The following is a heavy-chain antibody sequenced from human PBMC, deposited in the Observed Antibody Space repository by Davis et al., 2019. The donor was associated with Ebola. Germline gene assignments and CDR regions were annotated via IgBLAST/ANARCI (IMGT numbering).Heavy chain of an antibody. Sequence: GESLKISCKGSGYSFTSYWIGWVRQMSGKGLEWMGIIYPGDSDTRYSPSFQGQVTISADNSISTAYLQWSSLKASDTAMYYCARPMWGSSSTYGMDVWGQGTTVTVSS. CDR2: IYPGDSDT. J-gene: IGHJ6*02. CDR3: ARPMWGSSSTYGMDV. V-gene: IGHV5-51*01. CDR1: GYSFTSYW. D-gene: IGHD6-6*01.